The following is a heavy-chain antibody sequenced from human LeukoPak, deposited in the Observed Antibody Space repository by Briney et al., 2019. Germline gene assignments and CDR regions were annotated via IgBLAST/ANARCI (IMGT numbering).Heavy chain of an antibody. CDR2: IYYSGST. V-gene: IGHV4-39*01. D-gene: IGHD3-10*01. Sequence: PSETLSLTCTVSGGSISSSSYYWGWIRQPPGKGLEWIGSIYYSGSTYYNPSLKSRVTISVDTSKNQFSLKLSSVTAADTAVYYCARHYYYGSGSWDYFDYWGQGTLVTVSP. CDR3: ARHYYYGSGSWDYFDY. CDR1: GGSISSSSYY. J-gene: IGHJ4*02.